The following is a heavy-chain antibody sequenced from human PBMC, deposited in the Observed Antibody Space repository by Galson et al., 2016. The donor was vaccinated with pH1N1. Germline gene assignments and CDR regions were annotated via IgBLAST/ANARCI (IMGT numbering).Heavy chain of an antibody. V-gene: IGHV5-51*01. D-gene: IGHD4-17*01. CDR3: ARQYDFGDYRGDAFDI. CDR2: IYPGDSDT. CDR1: GYSFSTYW. J-gene: IGHJ3*02. Sequence: QSGAEVKKPGESLKISCKGTGYSFSTYWIAWVRQMPGGGLEWMGIIYPGDSDTRYSPSFQGQVTIPSDKSINTAYLQWISLKASDTATYYCARQYDFGDYRGDAFDIWGQGTMVIVSS.